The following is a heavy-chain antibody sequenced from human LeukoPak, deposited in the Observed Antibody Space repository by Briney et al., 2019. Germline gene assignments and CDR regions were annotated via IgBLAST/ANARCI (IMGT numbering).Heavy chain of an antibody. CDR3: ARGVVGARFDP. CDR2: INSDGSST. CDR1: GFTFSSYW. Sequence: GESLRLSCAASGFTFSSYWMHWVRQAPGKGLLCVSRINSDGSSTIYADSVKGRFTISRDNAKNSLYLQMNSLRAEDTAVYYCARGVVGARFDPWGQGTLVTVSS. J-gene: IGHJ5*02. V-gene: IGHV3-74*01. D-gene: IGHD1-26*01.